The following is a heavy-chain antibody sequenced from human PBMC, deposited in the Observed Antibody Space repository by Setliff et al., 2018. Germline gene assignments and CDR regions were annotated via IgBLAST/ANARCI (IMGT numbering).Heavy chain of an antibody. D-gene: IGHD3-9*01. CDR1: GYTLTTYA. V-gene: IGHV1-69*10. J-gene: IGHJ5*01. CDR3: ARTYYDLLTGRPERNWFDS. CDR2: IIPILGIA. Sequence: SVKVSCKASGYTLTTYAISWVRQAPGQGLEWMGGIIPILGIANYAQKFQGRVTITRDMTANTAYMELSSLRSEDTAMYYCARTYYDLLTGRPERNWFDSWGQGTLVTVSS.